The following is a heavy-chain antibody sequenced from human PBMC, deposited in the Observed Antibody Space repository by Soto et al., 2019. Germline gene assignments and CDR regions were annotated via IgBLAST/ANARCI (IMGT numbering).Heavy chain of an antibody. CDR1: DASISGFY. V-gene: IGHV4-4*07. CDR2: VYATGTT. D-gene: IGHD1-1*01. CDR3: VRDGTKTLRDWFDP. J-gene: IGHJ5*02. Sequence: SETLSLTCTVSDASISGFYGSWFRKAAGKGLEWIGRVYATGTTDYNPSLKSRVMMSVDTSKKQFSLKLRSVTAADTAVYYCVRDGTKTLRDWFDPWGQGRSVTVSS.